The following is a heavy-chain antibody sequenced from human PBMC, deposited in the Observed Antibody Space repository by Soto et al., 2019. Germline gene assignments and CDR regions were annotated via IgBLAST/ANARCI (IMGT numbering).Heavy chain of an antibody. CDR3: ARDGGPLYYGMDF. CDR1: GDSIKRDDYY. Sequence: QVQLQESGPGLVKPSQTLSLTCTVSGDSIKRDDYYWSWIRQPAGKGLEWIGYILYSGTTYYNPSLKSRLIISLDTSKNQFSLNLTSVTAADTAVYYCARDGGPLYYGMDFWGQGTTVTVSS. V-gene: IGHV4-30-4*01. J-gene: IGHJ6*02. CDR2: ILYSGTT. D-gene: IGHD3-10*01.